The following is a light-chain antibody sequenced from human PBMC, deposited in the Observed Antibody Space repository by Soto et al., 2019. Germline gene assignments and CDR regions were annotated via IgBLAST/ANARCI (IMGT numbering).Light chain of an antibody. V-gene: IGKV3-20*01. CDR2: GIS. CDR1: HTISSSY. J-gene: IGKJ1*01. Sequence: EIVLTQSPGTLSLSPGERATLSCRASHTISSSYLAWYQQKPGQAPRLLMYGISRRATGIPDRFSGSGSGTDFTLTITRLEPEDFAVYFCQQYGSIRTFGQGTKV. CDR3: QQYGSIRT.